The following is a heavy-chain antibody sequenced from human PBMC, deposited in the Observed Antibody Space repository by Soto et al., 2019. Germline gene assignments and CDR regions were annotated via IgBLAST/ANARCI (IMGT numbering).Heavy chain of an antibody. D-gene: IGHD6-13*01. Sequence: QVQLQQWGAGLLKPSETLSLTCAVYGGSFSGYYWSWIRQPPGKGLEWIGEINHSGSTNYNPSLTVRVTISVDPSKSQFSLKLGSVTAADTAVYYCATAVTAAGSGWFDPWGQGTLVTVSS. CDR3: ATAVTAAGSGWFDP. V-gene: IGHV4-34*01. J-gene: IGHJ5*02. CDR2: INHSGST. CDR1: GGSFSGYY.